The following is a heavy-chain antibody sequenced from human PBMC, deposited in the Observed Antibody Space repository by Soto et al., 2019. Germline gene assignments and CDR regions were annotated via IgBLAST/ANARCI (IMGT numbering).Heavy chain of an antibody. CDR1: GYTFSTYD. CDR3: ARGPYCSSTGCRRWVWFDP. CDR2: MNPNSGTT. J-gene: IGHJ5*02. D-gene: IGHD2-2*01. Sequence: QVQLVQSGAEVKKPGASVKVSCKASGYTFSTYDINWVRQATGRGLEWMGWMNPNSGTTGYAQKFQDRVTMTRNNSINTAYLELSSLTSDDTAVYYCARGPYCSSTGCRRWVWFDPWGQGTLVTVSS. V-gene: IGHV1-8*01.